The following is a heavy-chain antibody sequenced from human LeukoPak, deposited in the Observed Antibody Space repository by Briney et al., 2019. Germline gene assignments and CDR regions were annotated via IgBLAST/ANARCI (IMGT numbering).Heavy chain of an antibody. V-gene: IGHV3-11*01. Sequence: GGSLRLSCAASGFTFRDYYMSWIRQAPGKGLEWISYISSSGSTIYYADSVKGRFTISRDNAKSSLYLQMNSLKAEDTAVYYCGSGYTYGYDPLSPSFDYWGQGTLVTVSS. CDR1: GFTFRDYY. CDR2: ISSSGSTI. D-gene: IGHD5-18*01. CDR3: GSGYTYGYDPLSPSFDY. J-gene: IGHJ4*02.